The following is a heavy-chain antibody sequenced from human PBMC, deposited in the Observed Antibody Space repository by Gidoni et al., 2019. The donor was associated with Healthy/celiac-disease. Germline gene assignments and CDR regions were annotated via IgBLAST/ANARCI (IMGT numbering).Heavy chain of an antibody. V-gene: IGHV2-70*01. D-gene: IGHD6-19*01. CDR1: GFSPGTTGMC. Sequence: QHTLRESGPALVKLTQTLTLTSTFSGFSPGTTGMCVSWIRQPPVKALWWLAFIDWDDDKYYSTSLKTRLTISKDTSKNQVFLTMTNMDPEDTAAYYCARCPCIAVAGTWFDYWGQGTLVTVSS. CDR2: IDWDDDK. CDR3: ARCPCIAVAGTWFDY. J-gene: IGHJ4*02.